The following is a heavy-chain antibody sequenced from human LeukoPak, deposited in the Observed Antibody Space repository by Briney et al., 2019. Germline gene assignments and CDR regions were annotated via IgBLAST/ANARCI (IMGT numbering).Heavy chain of an antibody. CDR2: INHSGST. Sequence: SETLSLTCAVYGGSFSGYYWSWIRQPPGKGLEWIGEINHSGSTNYNPSLKSRVTISVDTSKNQFSLKLSSVTAADTAVYYCARLPHYYMDVWGKGTTVTVSS. CDR3: ARLPHYYMDV. J-gene: IGHJ6*03. CDR1: GGSFSGYY. V-gene: IGHV4-34*01.